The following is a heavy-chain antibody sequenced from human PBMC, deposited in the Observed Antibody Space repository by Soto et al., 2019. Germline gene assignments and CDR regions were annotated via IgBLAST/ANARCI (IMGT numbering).Heavy chain of an antibody. CDR3: ASGSSGY. D-gene: IGHD1-26*01. V-gene: IGHV3-30-3*01. Sequence: QVQLVESGGGVVQPGRSLRLSCAASGFTFSSYAMHWVRQAPGKGLEWVAVLSYDGSNKYYADSVKGRFTISRDNSKNTLYLQMNSLRAEDTAVYYCASGSSGYWGQGTLVTVSS. CDR1: GFTFSSYA. CDR2: LSYDGSNK. J-gene: IGHJ4*02.